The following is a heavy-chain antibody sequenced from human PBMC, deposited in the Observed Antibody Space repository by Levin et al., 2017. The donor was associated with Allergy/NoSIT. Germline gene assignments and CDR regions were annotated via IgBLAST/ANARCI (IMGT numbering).Heavy chain of an antibody. D-gene: IGHD3-10*01. CDR1: GDSISRGDYY. Sequence: SSETLSLTCTVSGDSISRGDYYWTWIRQLPGKGLEWIGFIPRSGSATYNPSLKSRLTLSLDTSKNHFSLKLASVTVADTAIYYCARDECAWFGECYGPDVWGQGTTVIVSS. J-gene: IGHJ6*02. CDR3: ARDECAWFGECYGPDV. CDR2: IPRSGSA. V-gene: IGHV4-31*03.